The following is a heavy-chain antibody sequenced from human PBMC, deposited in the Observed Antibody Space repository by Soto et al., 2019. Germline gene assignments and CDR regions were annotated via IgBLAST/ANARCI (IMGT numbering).Heavy chain of an antibody. Sequence: EVQLLESGGGLVQPGGSLRLSCAASGFTFNKYAMTWVRQAPGEGLEWVSGIRDGDGSTYYADSVKGRFTISRDDSKNTLYLQMDSLRAEDTAVYYCAKPPYSNDWYIWGQGTLVTVSS. D-gene: IGHD6-19*01. CDR2: IRDGDGST. J-gene: IGHJ1*01. CDR3: AKPPYSNDWYI. V-gene: IGHV3-23*01. CDR1: GFTFNKYA.